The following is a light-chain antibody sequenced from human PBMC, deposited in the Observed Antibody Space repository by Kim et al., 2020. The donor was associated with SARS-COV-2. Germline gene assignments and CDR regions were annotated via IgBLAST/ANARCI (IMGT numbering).Light chain of an antibody. CDR1: SSNIGSNT. J-gene: IGLJ2*01. Sequence: ELTQPPSASGTPGQRVTISCSGSSSNIGSNTVNLYQQLPGTAPKLLIYSNNQRPSGVPDRFSGSKSGTSASLAISGLQSEDEADYYCAAWDDSLNGPVFGGGTKLTVL. CDR3: AAWDDSLNGPV. CDR2: SNN. V-gene: IGLV1-44*01.